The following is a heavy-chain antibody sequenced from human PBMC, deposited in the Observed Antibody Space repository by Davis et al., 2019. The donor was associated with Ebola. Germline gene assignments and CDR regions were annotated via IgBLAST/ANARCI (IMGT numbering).Heavy chain of an antibody. CDR1: GYSFTSYW. CDR3: ARLSSGWYPSHAFDI. CDR2: IYPGDSDT. D-gene: IGHD6-19*01. V-gene: IGHV5-51*01. J-gene: IGHJ3*02. Sequence: GESLKISCKGSGYSFTSYWIGWVRQMPGKGLEWMGIIYPGDSDTRYSPSFQGQVTISADKSISTAYLQWSSLKASDTAMYYCARLSSGWYPSHAFDIWGQGTMVTVSS.